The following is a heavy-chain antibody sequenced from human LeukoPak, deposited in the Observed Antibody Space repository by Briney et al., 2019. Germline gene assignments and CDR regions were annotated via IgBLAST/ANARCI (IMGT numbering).Heavy chain of an antibody. CDR3: AREIPLRALDY. CDR1: GGSISSSSYY. D-gene: IGHD3-10*01. V-gene: IGHV4-39*02. J-gene: IGHJ4*02. Sequence: SETLSLTCTVSGGSISSSSYYWGWIRQPPGKGLEWLGSIYYSGSTYYNPSLKTRVTISVATSKNQFSLKLSSVTAADTAVYYCAREIPLRALDYWGQGTLVTVSS. CDR2: IYYSGST.